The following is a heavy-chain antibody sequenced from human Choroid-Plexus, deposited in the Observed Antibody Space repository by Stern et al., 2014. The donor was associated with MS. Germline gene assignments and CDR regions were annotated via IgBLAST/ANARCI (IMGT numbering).Heavy chain of an antibody. V-gene: IGHV3-30*18. CDR1: GFTLGSCA. Sequence: VQLVESGGGVVQPGRPLRLSCVTSGFTLGSCAMHWVRQPPGKGLEWAAGVSYDGSNKYYADSVKGRFTISRDNSQNTLYMQMSSLRPEDTAVYYCAKDRQYLTYFFDHWGQGSLVTVSS. CDR3: AKDRQYLTYFFDH. J-gene: IGHJ5*02. D-gene: IGHD2/OR15-2a*01. CDR2: VSYDGSNK.